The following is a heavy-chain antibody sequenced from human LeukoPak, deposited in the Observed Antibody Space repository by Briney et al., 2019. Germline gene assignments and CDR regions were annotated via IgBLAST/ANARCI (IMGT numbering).Heavy chain of an antibody. D-gene: IGHD3-10*01. J-gene: IGHJ3*02. V-gene: IGHV4-34*01. CDR3: ARGNRPYGEHEAFDI. CDR1: VESFSGYY. CDR2: IDHSGST. Sequence: SETLPLTCAVYVESFSGYYCSWIRQPPRKGLEWIGEIDHSGSTNYNPSLQSRVTISVDTSKNQFSLKVSSVSAADTAVYYCARGNRPYGEHEAFDIWGQGTMVTVSS.